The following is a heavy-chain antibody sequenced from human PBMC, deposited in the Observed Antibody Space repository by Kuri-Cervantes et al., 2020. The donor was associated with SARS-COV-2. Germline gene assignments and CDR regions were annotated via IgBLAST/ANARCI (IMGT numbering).Heavy chain of an antibody. Sequence: ETLSLTCAASGFTFSSYSMNWVRQAPGKGLEWVSSISSSSSYIYYADSVKGRFTISRDNAKNSLYLQMNSLRAEDTAVYYRARDFSSSGGFDYWGQGTLVTVSS. CDR2: ISSSSSYI. CDR1: GFTFSSYS. J-gene: IGHJ4*02. V-gene: IGHV3-21*01. CDR3: ARDFSSSGGFDY. D-gene: IGHD6-6*01.